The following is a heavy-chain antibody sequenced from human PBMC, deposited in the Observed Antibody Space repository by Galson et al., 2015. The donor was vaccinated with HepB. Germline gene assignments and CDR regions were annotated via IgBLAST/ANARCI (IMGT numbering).Heavy chain of an antibody. CDR1: GFTFSNSW. CDR2: IKSKTDGGTT. D-gene: IGHD5-24*01. J-gene: IGHJ6*02. CDR3: TTLLRRWLQFYDYGMDV. Sequence: SLRLSCAASGFTFSNSWMSWVRQAPGKGLEWVGRIKSKTDGGTTDYAAPVKGRFTISRDDSKNTLYLQMNGLKTEDPAVYYCTTLLRRWLQFYDYGMDVWGQGTTVTVSS. V-gene: IGHV3-15*01.